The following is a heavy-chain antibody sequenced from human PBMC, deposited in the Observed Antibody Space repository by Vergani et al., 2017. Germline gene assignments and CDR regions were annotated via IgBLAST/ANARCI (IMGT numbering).Heavy chain of an antibody. D-gene: IGHD3-10*01. CDR3: AKERREYWYFDL. Sequence: EVQLVESGGGLVQPGRSLRLSCAASGFTFDDYAMHWVRRAPGKGLEWVSGISWNSGSIGYADSVKGRFTISRDNAKNSLYLQMNSLRAEDTALYYCAKERREYWYFDLWGRRTLVTVYS. CDR2: ISWNSGSI. V-gene: IGHV3-9*01. CDR1: GFTFDDYA. J-gene: IGHJ2*01.